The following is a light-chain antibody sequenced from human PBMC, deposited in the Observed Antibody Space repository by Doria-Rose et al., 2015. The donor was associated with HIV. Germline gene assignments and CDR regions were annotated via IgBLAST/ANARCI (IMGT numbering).Light chain of an antibody. CDR1: QRISTY. CDR3: QQTYSAPLT. Sequence: DIRVTQSPPSLSASVGDRATITCRASQRISTYLNWYQQKPGKAPKLLIYSASSLQSEVPPRFSGSGSGTDFTLTISSLHPEDFATYYCQQTYSAPLTVGPGTKVEIK. CDR2: SAS. V-gene: IGKV1-39*01. J-gene: IGKJ3*01.